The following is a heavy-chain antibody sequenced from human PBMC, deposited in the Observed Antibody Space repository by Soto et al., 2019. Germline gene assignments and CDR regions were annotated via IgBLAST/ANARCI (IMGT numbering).Heavy chain of an antibody. D-gene: IGHD3-10*01. J-gene: IGHJ4*02. V-gene: IGHV3-21*01. Sequence: GGSLRLSCAASGFTFSSYSMNWVRQAPGKGLEWVSSISSSSSYIYYADSVKGRFTISRDNAKNSLYLQMNSLRAEDTAVYYCARDGPPDYGSGSAPDYWGQGTLVTVSS. CDR1: GFTFSSYS. CDR3: ARDGPPDYGSGSAPDY. CDR2: ISSSSSYI.